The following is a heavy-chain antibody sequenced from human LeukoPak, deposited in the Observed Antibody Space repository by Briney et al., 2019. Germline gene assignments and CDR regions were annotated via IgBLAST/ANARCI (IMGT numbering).Heavy chain of an antibody. CDR3: AKPYCSGGSCLGTTFFDY. J-gene: IGHJ4*02. CDR1: GFTFSSYA. D-gene: IGHD2-15*01. CDR2: ISGSGGST. Sequence: GGSLRLSCAASGFTFSSYAMSWVRQAPGKGLEWVSAISGSGGSTYYADSVKGRFTIPRDNSKNTLYLQMNSLRAEDTAVYYCAKPYCSGGSCLGTTFFDYWGQGTLVTVSS. V-gene: IGHV3-23*01.